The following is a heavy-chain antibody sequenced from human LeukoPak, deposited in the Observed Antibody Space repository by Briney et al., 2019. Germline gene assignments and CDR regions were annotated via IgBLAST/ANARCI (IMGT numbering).Heavy chain of an antibody. CDR1: GFTFDDYA. V-gene: IGHV3-43D*03. CDR2: ISWDGGST. D-gene: IGHD6-13*01. CDR3: AKAGSSSWYQYHYYYMDV. Sequence: PGGSLRLSCAASGFTFDDYAMHWVRHAPGKGLEWVSLISWDGGSTYYADSVKGRFTISRDNSKNSLYLQMNSLRAEDTALYYCAKAGSSSWYQYHYYYMDVWGKGTTVTVSS. J-gene: IGHJ6*03.